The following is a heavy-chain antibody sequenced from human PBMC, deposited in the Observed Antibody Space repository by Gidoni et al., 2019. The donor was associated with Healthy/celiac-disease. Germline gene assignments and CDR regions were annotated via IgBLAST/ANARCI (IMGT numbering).Heavy chain of an antibody. D-gene: IGHD2-2*01. CDR1: GGTFSSYA. V-gene: IGHV1-69*01. J-gene: IGHJ4*02. CDR2: IIPIFGTA. CDR3: ARDADCSSTSCFDY. Sequence: GSSVKVSCKASGGTFSSYAISWVRQAPGQGLEWMGGIIPIFGTANYAQKFQGRVTITADESTSTAYMELSSLRSEDTAVDYCARDADCSSTSCFDYWGQGTLGTVSS.